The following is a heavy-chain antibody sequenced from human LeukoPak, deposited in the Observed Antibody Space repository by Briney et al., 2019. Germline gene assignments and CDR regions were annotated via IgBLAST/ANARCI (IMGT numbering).Heavy chain of an antibody. CDR2: ITGGTTYT. J-gene: IGHJ6*03. CDR1: GFTFSSYG. Sequence: GGSLRLSCAASGFTFSSYGMTWVRQAPGKGLEWVSSITGGTTYTYYADSMKGRFTISRDNSKNTLYLQMSSLRAEDTAVYYCAKGPLSSSNYYMDVWGKGTTVTVSS. CDR3: AKGPLSSSNYYMDV. V-gene: IGHV3-23*01. D-gene: IGHD3-10*01.